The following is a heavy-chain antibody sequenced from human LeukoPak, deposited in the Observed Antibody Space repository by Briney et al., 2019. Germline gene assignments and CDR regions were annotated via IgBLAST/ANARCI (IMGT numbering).Heavy chain of an antibody. V-gene: IGHV3-11*04. D-gene: IGHD1-26*01. CDR1: GFTFSDYY. CDR3: ARISAERFDS. CDR2: ISSSGSTI. J-gene: IGHJ4*02. Sequence: PGGSLRLPCAASGFTFSDYYMNWLRQAPGKGLEWVSYISSSGSTIYYADSVKGRFTISRDNAKNSLSLQMNSLRAEDTAVYYCARISAERFDSWGQGALVTVSS.